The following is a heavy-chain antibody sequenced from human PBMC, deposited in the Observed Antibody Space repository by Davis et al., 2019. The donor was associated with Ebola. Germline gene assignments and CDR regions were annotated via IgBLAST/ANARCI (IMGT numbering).Heavy chain of an antibody. D-gene: IGHD6-13*01. V-gene: IGHV4-61*01. J-gene: IGHJ4*02. CDR2: IYHSGST. CDR1: GGSVSSGSYY. Sequence: PSETLSLTCTVSGGSVSSGSYYWSWIRQPPGKGLEWIGEIYHSGSTNYNPSLKSRVTIAGDKSKNQFSLKLSSVTAADTAVYYCARVNEQQLVDYWGQGTLVTVSS. CDR3: ARVNEQQLVDY.